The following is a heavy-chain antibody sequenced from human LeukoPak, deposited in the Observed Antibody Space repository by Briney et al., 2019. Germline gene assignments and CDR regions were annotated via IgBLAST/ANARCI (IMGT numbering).Heavy chain of an antibody. V-gene: IGHV3-53*01. Sequence: TGGSLRLSCAASGFTVSSNYMIWVRQAPGKGLEWVSVIYSGGRTYYVDSVKGRFTISRDISKNTLYLQMNSLRAEDTALYYCAKDLWFGEGSFAFDIWGQGTMVTVSS. J-gene: IGHJ3*02. CDR2: IYSGGRT. CDR1: GFTVSSNY. CDR3: AKDLWFGEGSFAFDI. D-gene: IGHD3-10*01.